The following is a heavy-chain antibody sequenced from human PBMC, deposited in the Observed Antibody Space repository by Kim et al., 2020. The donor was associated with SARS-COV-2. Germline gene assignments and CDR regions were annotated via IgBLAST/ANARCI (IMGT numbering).Heavy chain of an antibody. CDR2: IYRAGNTK. CDR3: SKDHCRNSGDF. V-gene: IGHV3-23*03. D-gene: IGHD2-15*01. CDR1: GFSFSSYD. Sequence: GGSLRLSCVASGFSFSSYDMTWLRQAPGKRLEWLSVIYRAGNTKFYVGSVMGRFTVSRDNSKNTLFLQMNNLSAEDTAMYFCSKDHCRNSGDFRGQGTLVTVSS. J-gene: IGHJ4*02.